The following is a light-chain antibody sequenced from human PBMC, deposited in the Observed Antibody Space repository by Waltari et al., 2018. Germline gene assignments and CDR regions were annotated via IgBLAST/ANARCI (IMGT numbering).Light chain of an antibody. CDR1: QSVLYSSNNKNF. CDR2: WAS. V-gene: IGKV4-1*01. J-gene: IGKJ1*01. Sequence: DIVMTQSLDSLAVSLGERATINCKSSQSVLYSSNNKNFLAWYQQKPRQPPRLLIYWASTRESGVPDRFSGSGSGTNFTLTINSLQAEDVAVYYCQQYYTILRTFGQGTKVEIK. CDR3: QQYYTILRT.